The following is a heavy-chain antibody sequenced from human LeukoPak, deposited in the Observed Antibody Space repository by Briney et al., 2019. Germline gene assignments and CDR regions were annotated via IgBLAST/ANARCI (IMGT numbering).Heavy chain of an antibody. Sequence: TGGSLRLSCAASGFTFSTYWMQWVRQAPGKGLVWVSHITSDGRSTTYADSVRGRFTTSRDNAKNTLYLQMNSLRVEDTAVYYCVRDNYEVDYWGQGTLVTVSS. CDR3: VRDNYEVDY. J-gene: IGHJ4*02. CDR2: ITSDGRST. D-gene: IGHD3-16*01. V-gene: IGHV3-74*03. CDR1: GFTFSTYW.